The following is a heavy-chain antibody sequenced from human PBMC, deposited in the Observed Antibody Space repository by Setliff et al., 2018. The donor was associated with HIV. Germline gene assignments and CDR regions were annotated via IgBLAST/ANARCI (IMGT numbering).Heavy chain of an antibody. D-gene: IGHD3-22*01. Sequence: SETLSLTCTVSGGSIDSTSYYWGWIRQPPGKGLEWIGSIYYSGTTYYNPSLKSRVTISVDTSKNQFSLKLRSMTAADTAVYYCARHVKRYYYDTSGPYYMDVWGKGTTVTVSS. J-gene: IGHJ6*03. CDR3: ARHVKRYYYDTSGPYYMDV. CDR2: IYYSGTT. V-gene: IGHV4-39*01. CDR1: GGSIDSTSYY.